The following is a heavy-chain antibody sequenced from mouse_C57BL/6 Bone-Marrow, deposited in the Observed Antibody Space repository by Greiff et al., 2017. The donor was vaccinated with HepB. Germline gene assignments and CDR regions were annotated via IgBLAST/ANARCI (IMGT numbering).Heavy chain of an antibody. Sequence: EVKLVESGGGLVKPGGSLKLSCAASGFTFSSYAMSWVRQTPEKRLEWVATISDGGSYTYYPDNVKGRFTISRDNAKNNLYLQMSHLKSEDTAMYYCARDGYGNYGFAYWGQGTLVTVSA. CDR3: ARDGYGNYGFAY. CDR2: ISDGGSYT. D-gene: IGHD2-1*01. J-gene: IGHJ3*01. V-gene: IGHV5-4*01. CDR1: GFTFSSYA.